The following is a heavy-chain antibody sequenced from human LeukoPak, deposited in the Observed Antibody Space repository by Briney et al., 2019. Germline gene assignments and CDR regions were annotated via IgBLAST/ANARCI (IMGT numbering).Heavy chain of an antibody. V-gene: IGHV3-30-3*01. J-gene: IGHJ4*02. Sequence: GGTLRLSCAASGFTFSSYAMHWVRQAPGKGLEWVAVISYDGSNKYYADSMKGRFTISRDNSKNTLYLQMNSLRAEDTAVYYCATPLASSGYYLTGDYWGQGTLVTVSS. CDR3: ATPLASSGYYLTGDY. CDR1: GFTFSSYA. D-gene: IGHD3-22*01. CDR2: ISYDGSNK.